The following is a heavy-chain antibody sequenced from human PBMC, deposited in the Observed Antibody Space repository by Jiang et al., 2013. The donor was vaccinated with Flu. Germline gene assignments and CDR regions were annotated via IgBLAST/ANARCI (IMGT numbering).Heavy chain of an antibody. CDR1: GFTFSSYA. J-gene: IGHJ4*02. CDR2: ISYDGSNK. Sequence: SGGGVVQPGRSLRLSCAASGFTFSSYAMHWVRQAPGKGLEWVAVISYDGSNKYYADSVKGRFTISRDNSKNTLYLQMNSLRAEDTAVYYCAKNYGDYGYYFDYWGQGTLVTVSS. CDR3: AKNYGDYGYYFDY. V-gene: IGHV3-30-3*02. D-gene: IGHD4-17*01.